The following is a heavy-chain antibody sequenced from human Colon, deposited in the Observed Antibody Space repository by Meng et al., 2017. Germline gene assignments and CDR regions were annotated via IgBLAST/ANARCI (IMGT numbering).Heavy chain of an antibody. D-gene: IGHD1-26*01. Sequence: QVQLQESGPALVRPSETLPLICTVSGGSVSRSGYQWGWIRQPPGKGLEWIGYASTNYNPSLKSRVTISLDTSRNQFSLSLSSVTAADTAVYYCARDHMGSLDYWGQGILVTVSS. J-gene: IGHJ4*02. CDR2: AST. V-gene: IGHV4-61*08. CDR1: GGSVSRSGYQ. CDR3: ARDHMGSLDY.